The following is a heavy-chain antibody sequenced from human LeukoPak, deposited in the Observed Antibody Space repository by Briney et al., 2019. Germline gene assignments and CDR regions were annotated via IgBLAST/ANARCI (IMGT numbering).Heavy chain of an antibody. Sequence: PSETLSLTCTVSGGSISSSSYYRGWIRQPPGKGLEWIGSIYYSGSTYYNPSLKSRVTISVDTSKNQFSLKLSSVTAADTAVYYCASRSGRDAFDIWGQGTMVTVSS. D-gene: IGHD3-10*01. CDR2: IYYSGST. CDR1: GGSISSSSYY. J-gene: IGHJ3*02. CDR3: ASRSGRDAFDI. V-gene: IGHV4-39*01.